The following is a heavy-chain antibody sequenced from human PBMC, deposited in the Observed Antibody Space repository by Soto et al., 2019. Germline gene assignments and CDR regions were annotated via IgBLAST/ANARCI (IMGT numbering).Heavy chain of an antibody. D-gene: IGHD2-2*01. V-gene: IGHV4-4*02. CDR3: ARDYCSSTSCYFDDPFYYYYMDV. CDR1: GGSISSSNW. J-gene: IGHJ6*03. CDR2: IYHSGST. Sequence: TSETLSLTCAVSGGSISSSNWWSWVRQPPGKGLEWIWEIYHSGSTNYNPSLKSRVTISVDKSKNQFSLKLSSVTAADTAVYYCARDYCSSTSCYFDDPFYYYYMDVWGKGTTVTVSS.